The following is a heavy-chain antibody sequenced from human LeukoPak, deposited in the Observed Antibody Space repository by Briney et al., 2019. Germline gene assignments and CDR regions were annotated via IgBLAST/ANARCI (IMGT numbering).Heavy chain of an antibody. CDR1: GFTFSSYS. CDR3: ARDLPNYDSSSFDY. V-gene: IGHV3-21*01. J-gene: IGHJ4*02. Sequence: PGGSLRLFCAASGFTFSSYSMNWVRQAPGKGLEWVSSISSSSSYIYYADSVKGRFTISRDNAKNSLYLQMNSLRAEDTAVYYCARDLPNYDSSSFDYWGQGTLVTVSS. D-gene: IGHD3-22*01. CDR2: ISSSSSYI.